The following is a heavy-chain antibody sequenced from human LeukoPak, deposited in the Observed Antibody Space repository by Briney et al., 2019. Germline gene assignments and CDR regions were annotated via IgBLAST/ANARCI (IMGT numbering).Heavy chain of an antibody. D-gene: IGHD3-22*01. CDR2: IHPSRRL. Sequence: SQTLSLPCTVCGASFSSCLQYWNWIRQPPGKALAWIGSIHPSRRLYNNPSLESRFTISIDTSKNQFSLHLNSVSAADTAVYFCSRGLDSRKLRYWGQGTLVTVSS. J-gene: IGHJ4*02. CDR3: SRGLDSRKLRY. V-gene: IGHV4-31*03. CDR1: GASFSSCLQY.